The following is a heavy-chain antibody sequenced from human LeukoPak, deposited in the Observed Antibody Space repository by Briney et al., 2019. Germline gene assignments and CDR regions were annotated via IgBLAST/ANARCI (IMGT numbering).Heavy chain of an antibody. D-gene: IGHD2-21*01. CDR3: ARADRMGGDFDY. J-gene: IGHJ4*02. Sequence: PSETLSLTCTVSGGSISSYYWSWIRQPPGKGLEWIGYIYYSGSTNYNPSLKSRVTISVDTSKNQFSLKLSSVTAADTAVYYCARADRMGGDFDYWGQGTLVTVSS. V-gene: IGHV4-59*01. CDR1: GGSISSYY. CDR2: IYYSGST.